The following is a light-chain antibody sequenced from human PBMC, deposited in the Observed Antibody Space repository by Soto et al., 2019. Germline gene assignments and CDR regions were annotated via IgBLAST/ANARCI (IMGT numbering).Light chain of an antibody. V-gene: IGLV2-14*01. Sequence: QSALTQPASVSGSPGQSITISCTGTSGDIDLYNYVYWYQQHPSKAPNLMIYDVTNRPSGISDRFSGSKSGITASLTISGRQAEDEADYYCISYRGSGNFEIFGGGTKLTVL. J-gene: IGLJ2*01. CDR3: ISYRGSGNFEI. CDR2: DVT. CDR1: SGDIDLYNY.